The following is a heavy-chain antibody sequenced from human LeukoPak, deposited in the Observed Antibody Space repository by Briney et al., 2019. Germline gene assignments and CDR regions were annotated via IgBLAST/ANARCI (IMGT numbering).Heavy chain of an antibody. Sequence: PGGSLRLSCAASGFTFSSYSMNWVRQAPGKGLEWVSSISSSSSYIYYADSVKGRFTIPRDNAKNSLYLQMNSLRAEDTAVYYCARQARDAFDIWGQGTMVTVSS. V-gene: IGHV3-21*01. CDR1: GFTFSSYS. J-gene: IGHJ3*02. CDR2: ISSSSSYI. CDR3: ARQARDAFDI.